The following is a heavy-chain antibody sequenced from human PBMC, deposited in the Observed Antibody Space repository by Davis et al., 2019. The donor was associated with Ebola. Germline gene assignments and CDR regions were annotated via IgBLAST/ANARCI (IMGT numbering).Heavy chain of an antibody. CDR1: GYTFTSYY. CDR3: ARGPGFKYSNYVYFQH. J-gene: IGHJ1*01. D-gene: IGHD4-11*01. CDR2: INPSGGST. V-gene: IGHV1-46*01. Sequence: AASVKVSCKASGYTFTSYYMHWVRQAPGQGLEWMGIINPSGGSTSYAQKFQGRVTMTRDTSTSTVYMELSSLRSADTAVYYCARGPGFKYSNYVYFQHWGQGTLVTVSS.